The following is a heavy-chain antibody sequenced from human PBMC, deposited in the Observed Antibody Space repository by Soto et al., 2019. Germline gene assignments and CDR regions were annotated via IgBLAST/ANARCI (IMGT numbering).Heavy chain of an antibody. Sequence: LSLTCAVYGGSFSGYYWSWIRQPPGKGLEWIGEINHSGSTNYNPSLKSRVTISVDTSKNQFSLKLSSVTAADTAVYYRARGRGIVATTSFDYWGQGTLVTVSS. CDR1: GGSFSGYY. D-gene: IGHD5-12*01. CDR3: ARGRGIVATTSFDY. V-gene: IGHV4-34*01. CDR2: INHSGST. J-gene: IGHJ4*02.